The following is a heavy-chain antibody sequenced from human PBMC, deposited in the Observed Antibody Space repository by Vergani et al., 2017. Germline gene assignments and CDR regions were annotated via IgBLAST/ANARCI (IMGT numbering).Heavy chain of an antibody. CDR2: IYYSGST. V-gene: IGHV4-39*01. CDR3: ARHWYSSSWYGFPNLVTQGKDNWFDP. Sequence: QLQLQESGPGLVKPSETLSLTCTVSGGSISSSSYYWGWIRQPPGKGLEWIGSIYYSGSTYYNPSLKSRVTISVDTSKNQFSLKLSSVTAADTAVYYCARHWYSSSWYGFPNLVTQGKDNWFDPWGQGTLVTVSS. D-gene: IGHD6-13*01. CDR1: GGSISSSSYY. J-gene: IGHJ5*02.